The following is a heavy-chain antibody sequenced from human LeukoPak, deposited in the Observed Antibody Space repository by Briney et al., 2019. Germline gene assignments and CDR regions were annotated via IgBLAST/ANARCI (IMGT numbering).Heavy chain of an antibody. CDR2: IKSKTDGGTT. D-gene: IGHD2-15*01. CDR1: GFTFSNAG. CDR3: TSQRSSWHYDY. J-gene: IGHJ4*02. V-gene: IGHV3-15*01. Sequence: GGSLRLSCAASGFTFSNAGMSWVRQAPGKGLEWVGRIKSKTDGGTTDYAAPVKGRFTISRDDSKNTLYLQMNSLKTEDTAVYYCTSQRSSWHYDYWGQGTLVTVSS.